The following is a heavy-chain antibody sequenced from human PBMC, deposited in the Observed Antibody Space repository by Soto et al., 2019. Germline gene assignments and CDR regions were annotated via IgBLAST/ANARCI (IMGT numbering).Heavy chain of an antibody. CDR2: VYYSGST. D-gene: IGHD5-12*01. CDR3: ARTELEWLRFMDYYYYYMDV. Sequence: SETLSLTCTVSGGSISSSSYYWGWIRQPPGKGLEWIGSVYYSGSTYYNPSLKSRVTISVDTSKNQFSLKLSSVTAADTAAYYCARTELEWLRFMDYYYYYMDVWGKGTTVTVSS. V-gene: IGHV4-39*07. J-gene: IGHJ6*03. CDR1: GGSISSSSYY.